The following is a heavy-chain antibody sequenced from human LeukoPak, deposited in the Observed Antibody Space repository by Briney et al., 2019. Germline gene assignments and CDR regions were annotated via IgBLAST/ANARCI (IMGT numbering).Heavy chain of an antibody. Sequence: SVKVSCKASGGTFSSYAISWVRQAPGQGLEWVGRIIPIFGTANYAQKFQGRVTITTDESTSTAYMELSSLRSEDTAVYYCARSGRGLYYFDYWGQGTLVTVSS. CDR2: IIPIFGTA. V-gene: IGHV1-69*05. J-gene: IGHJ4*02. CDR3: ARSGRGLYYFDY. CDR1: GGTFSSYA. D-gene: IGHD1-14*01.